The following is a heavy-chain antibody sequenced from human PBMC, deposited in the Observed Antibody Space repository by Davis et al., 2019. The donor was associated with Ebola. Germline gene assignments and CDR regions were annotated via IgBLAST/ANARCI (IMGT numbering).Heavy chain of an antibody. CDR3: ASTDCSGGSCYYYGMDV. J-gene: IGHJ6*02. CDR2: ISGSGGST. V-gene: IGHV3-23*01. Sequence: GESLKISCAASGFTFSSYAMSWVRQAPGKGLEWVSAISGSGGSTYYADSVKGRFTISRDNSKNTRYLQMNSLRAEDTAVYYCASTDCSGGSCYYYGMDVWGQGTTVTVSS. CDR1: GFTFSSYA. D-gene: IGHD2-15*01.